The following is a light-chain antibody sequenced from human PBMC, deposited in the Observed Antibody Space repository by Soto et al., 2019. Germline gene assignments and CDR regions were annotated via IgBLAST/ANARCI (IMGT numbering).Light chain of an antibody. CDR2: GAS. CDR3: QQYGSSPT. CDR1: QSVSNN. V-gene: IGKV3-20*01. Sequence: EIVLTQSPATLSVSPWERAALSCRASQSVSNNLAWYQQKPGQPPRLLIFGASTRATGIPARFSGSGSGTDFTLTISRLEPEDFAVYYCQQYGSSPTFGGGTKVDIK. J-gene: IGKJ4*01.